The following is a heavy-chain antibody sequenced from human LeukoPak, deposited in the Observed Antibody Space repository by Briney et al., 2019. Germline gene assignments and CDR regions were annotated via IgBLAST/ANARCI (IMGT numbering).Heavy chain of an antibody. V-gene: IGHV4-39*01. CDR2: IYYSGST. CDR3: ARPFGGWFDP. D-gene: IGHD2-15*01. Sequence: PSETLSLTCTVSGGSIISSSYYWGWIRQPPGKGLELIGSIYYSGSTYYNPSLKSRVTISVDTSKNQFSLKLSSVTAADTAVYYCARPFGGWFDPWGQGILVTVSS. CDR1: GGSIISSSYY. J-gene: IGHJ5*02.